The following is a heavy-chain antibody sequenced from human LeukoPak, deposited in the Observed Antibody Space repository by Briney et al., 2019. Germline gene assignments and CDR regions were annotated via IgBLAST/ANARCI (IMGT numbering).Heavy chain of an antibody. D-gene: IGHD2-15*01. J-gene: IGHJ4*02. V-gene: IGHV3-7*01. Sequence: GGSLRLSCAASGFTFSNYWMSWVRQAPGKGLEWVANINQDGSERYYVDSVKGRFTISRDNAKNATYLQMNSLRAEDTAVYYCARYGGSYYFDNWGQGTLVTVSS. CDR2: INQDGSER. CDR3: ARYGGSYYFDN. CDR1: GFTFSNYW.